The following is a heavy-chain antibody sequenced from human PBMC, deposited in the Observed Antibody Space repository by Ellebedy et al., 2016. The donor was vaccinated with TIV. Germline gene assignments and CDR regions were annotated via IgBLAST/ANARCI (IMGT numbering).Heavy chain of an antibody. V-gene: IGHV5-51*01. D-gene: IGHD5-12*01. J-gene: IGHJ4*02. CDR2: IYPGDSDT. Sequence: GESLKISXKGSGYSFTSYWIGWVRQMPGKGLEWMGIIYPGDSDTRYSPSFQGQVTISADKSISTAYLQWSSLKASDTAMYYCARRGHSGYDLYYFDYWGQGTLVTVSS. CDR1: GYSFTSYW. CDR3: ARRGHSGYDLYYFDY.